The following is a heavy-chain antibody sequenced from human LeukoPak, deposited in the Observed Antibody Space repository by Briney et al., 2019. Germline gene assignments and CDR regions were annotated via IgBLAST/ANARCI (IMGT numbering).Heavy chain of an antibody. Sequence: SETLSLTCAVYGGSFSGYYWSWIRQPPGKGLEWIGEINHSGSTNYNPSLKSRVTISVDTSKNQFSLKLSSVTAADTAVYYCAREGDYNRGNSAFDIWGQGTMVTVSS. V-gene: IGHV4-34*01. CDR1: GGSFSGYY. CDR3: AREGDYNRGNSAFDI. CDR2: INHSGST. D-gene: IGHD7-27*01. J-gene: IGHJ3*02.